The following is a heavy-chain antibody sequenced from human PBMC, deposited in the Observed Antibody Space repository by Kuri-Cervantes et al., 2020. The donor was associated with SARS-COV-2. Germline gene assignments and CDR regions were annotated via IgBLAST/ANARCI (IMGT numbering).Heavy chain of an antibody. D-gene: IGHD3-22*01. CDR3: ARLLHNDSEDY. CDR2: INSDGSST. CDR1: GFTFSSYW. J-gene: IGHJ4*02. Sequence: GESLKISCAASGFTFSSYWMTWVRQAPGKGLVWVSRINSDGSSTSYADSVKGRFTISRDNAKNTLYLQMNSPRAEDTAVYYCARLLHNDSEDYWGQGTLVTVSS. V-gene: IGHV3-74*01.